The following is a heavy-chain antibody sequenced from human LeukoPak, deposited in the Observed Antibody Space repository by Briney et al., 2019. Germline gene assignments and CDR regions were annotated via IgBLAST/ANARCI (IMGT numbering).Heavy chain of an antibody. CDR2: ITSSSSYT. CDR1: GFTFSDYY. J-gene: IGHJ6*02. CDR3: ARGPKGYHGMDV. Sequence: PGGSLRLSCAASGFTFSDYYMSWIRQAPGKGLEWVSSITSSSSYTNYADSVKGRFTISRDNAKNSLYLQMNSLRAEDTAVYYCARGPKGYHGMDVWGQGTTVTVSS. V-gene: IGHV3-11*05.